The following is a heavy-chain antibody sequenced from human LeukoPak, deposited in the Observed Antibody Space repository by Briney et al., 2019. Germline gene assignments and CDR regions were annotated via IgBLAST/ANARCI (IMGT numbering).Heavy chain of an antibody. Sequence: SETLSLTCAVYGGSFSGYYWSWIRQPPGKGLEWIGEINPSVSTNYNPSLKSRVTISVDTSKNQFTLKLNSVTAADTAVYYCARDLEYCSSTSCPFDYWGQGTLVTVSS. V-gene: IGHV4-34*01. D-gene: IGHD2-2*01. CDR3: ARDLEYCSSTSCPFDY. J-gene: IGHJ4*02. CDR2: INPSVST. CDR1: GGSFSGYY.